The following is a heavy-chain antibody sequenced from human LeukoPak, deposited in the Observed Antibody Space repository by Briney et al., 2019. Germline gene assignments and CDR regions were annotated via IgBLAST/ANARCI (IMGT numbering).Heavy chain of an antibody. D-gene: IGHD4-17*01. CDR1: GLTFGDYA. J-gene: IGHJ4*02. V-gene: IGHV3-49*03. CDR3: TRDHDYGDQSPFDY. Sequence: GGSLRLSCTASGLTFGDYAMNWFRQAPGKGVEWVGFIRSKAYGGTTEYAASVKGRFTISRDDSKSIAYLQMNSLKTEDTAVYYCTRDHDYGDQSPFDYWGQGTLVTVSS. CDR2: IRSKAYGGTT.